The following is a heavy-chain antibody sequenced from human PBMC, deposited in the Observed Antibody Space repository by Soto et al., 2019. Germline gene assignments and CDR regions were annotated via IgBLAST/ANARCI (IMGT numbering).Heavy chain of an antibody. CDR3: AREDSIFGVAIGADY. Sequence: EVQLVESGGGLVQPGGSLRLSCAASGFTFSSYWMHWVRQAPGKGLVWVSRINSDGSSTSYADSVKGRFTISRDNAKNTLYLQMNSLRAEDTAVYYCAREDSIFGVAIGADYWGLGTLVTVSS. D-gene: IGHD3-3*01. CDR1: GFTFSSYW. CDR2: INSDGSST. V-gene: IGHV3-74*01. J-gene: IGHJ4*02.